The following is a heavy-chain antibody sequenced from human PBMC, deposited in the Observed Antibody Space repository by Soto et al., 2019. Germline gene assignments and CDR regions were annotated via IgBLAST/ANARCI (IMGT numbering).Heavy chain of an antibody. CDR1: GDRFTSYG. CDR2: ISAYNGNT. J-gene: IGHJ6*03. Sequence: ASVKPSCKACGDRFTSYGISCVRQAPEQGLEWMGWISAYNGNTNYAQKLQGRVTMTTDTSTSTAYMELRSLRSDDTAVYYCARDLRKSFYYYYYMDVWGKGTTVTVSS. CDR3: ARDLRKSFYYYYYMDV. V-gene: IGHV1-18*01.